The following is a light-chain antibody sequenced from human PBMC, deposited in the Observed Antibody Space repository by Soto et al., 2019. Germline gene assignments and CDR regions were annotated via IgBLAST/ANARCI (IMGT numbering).Light chain of an antibody. V-gene: IGKV3-11*01. Sequence: EIVLTQSPATLSLSPGETATLSCRASESVSRYLAWYQQKPGQAPRLLIYDASNRATGIPTRFSGSGSGTDFNLTISSLEPDDFAVYYCQQRSRTFGGGTKVEI. CDR1: ESVSRY. CDR3: QQRSRT. J-gene: IGKJ4*01. CDR2: DAS.